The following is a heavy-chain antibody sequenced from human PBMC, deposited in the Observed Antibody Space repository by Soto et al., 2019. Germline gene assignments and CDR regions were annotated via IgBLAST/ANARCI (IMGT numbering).Heavy chain of an antibody. D-gene: IGHD3-10*01. J-gene: IGHJ6*02. V-gene: IGHV3-48*02. CDR3: ARGNAYMVVDYNYGMDV. CDR1: GFTFSSYS. CDR2: ISSSSSTI. Sequence: EVQLVESGGGLVQPGGSLRLSCAASGFTFSSYSMNWVRQAPGKGLEWVSYISSSSSTIYYADSVKGRFTISRDNAKNSLYLQMNSLRDEYTAVYYCARGNAYMVVDYNYGMDVWGQGTTVTVSS.